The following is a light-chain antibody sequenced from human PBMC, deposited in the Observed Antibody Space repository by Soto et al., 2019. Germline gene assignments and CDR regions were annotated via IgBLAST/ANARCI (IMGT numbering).Light chain of an antibody. V-gene: IGKV3-11*01. Sequence: EIVLTQSPGTLSLSPGERATLSCKASQSVSSYLAWYQQKPGQAPRLLIYDASNRATGIPARFSGSGSGTDFTLTISSLEPEDLAVYYCQQRGTFGPGTKVDIK. CDR2: DAS. CDR3: QQRGT. J-gene: IGKJ3*01. CDR1: QSVSSY.